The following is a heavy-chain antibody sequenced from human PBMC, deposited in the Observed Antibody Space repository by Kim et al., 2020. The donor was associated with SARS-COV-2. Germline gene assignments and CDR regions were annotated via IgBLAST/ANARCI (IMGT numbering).Heavy chain of an antibody. D-gene: IGHD3-22*01. CDR1: GGSFSSFY. Sequence: SETLSLTCAVYGGSFSSFYWSWIRQPPGKGLEWIGEIHDSGNTHSNPSLKSRVTMSTDTSKNQFYLKLSSVTAADTAVYFCARGSHYSDSSNYYDFDSWGLGDLVTVSS. V-gene: IGHV4-34*01. CDR3: ARGSHYSDSSNYYDFDS. CDR2: IHDSGNT. J-gene: IGHJ4*02.